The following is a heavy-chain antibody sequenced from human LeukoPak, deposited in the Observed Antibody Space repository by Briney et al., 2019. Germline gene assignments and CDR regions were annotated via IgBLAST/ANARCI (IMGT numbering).Heavy chain of an antibody. CDR2: IRYDGSNK. CDR3: AKDLSQYCSSTSCYTGFDY. V-gene: IGHV3-30*02. Sequence: GGSLRLSCVASGFTFKTYWMTWVRQAPGKGLEWVAFIRYDGSNKFYADPVKGRFTISRDNSKNTLYLQMNSLRAEDTAVYYCAKDLSQYCSSTSCYTGFDYWGQGTLVTVSS. D-gene: IGHD2-2*02. CDR1: GFTFKTYW. J-gene: IGHJ4*02.